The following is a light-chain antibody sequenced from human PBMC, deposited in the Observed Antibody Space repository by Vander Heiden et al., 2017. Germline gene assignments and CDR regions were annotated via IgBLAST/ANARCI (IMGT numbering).Light chain of an antibody. Sequence: IVLTQSPGTLSLSPGERATLSCRGSQRVSGDYLAWYQQKPGQAPRLLIYGASRRAAGIPDRFSGSGSGSGSGTDFTLTISRLDPDDFAVYYCQRYGSSPTFGQGTKVEIK. V-gene: IGKV3-20*01. CDR2: GAS. CDR1: QRVSGDY. J-gene: IGKJ1*01. CDR3: QRYGSSPT.